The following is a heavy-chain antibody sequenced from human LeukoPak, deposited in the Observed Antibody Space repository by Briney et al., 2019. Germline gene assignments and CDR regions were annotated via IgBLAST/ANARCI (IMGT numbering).Heavy chain of an antibody. J-gene: IGHJ4*02. CDR2: IYPYTGAS. D-gene: IGHD3-10*01. CDR3: ARDGPAQMVDFDY. Sequence: ASVKVSCKASGYTFSGTGWYLYWLRQAPGQGLECMGWIYPYTGASHYAQKFQGRVAMTRDTSISTAYMELSRLRPDDTAVYYCARDGPAQMVDFDYWGQGTLVTVSS. V-gene: IGHV1-2*02. CDR1: GYTFSGTGWY.